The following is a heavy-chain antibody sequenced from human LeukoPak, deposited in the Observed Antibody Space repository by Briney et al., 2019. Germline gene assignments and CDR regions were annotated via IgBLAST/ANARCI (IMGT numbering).Heavy chain of an antibody. CDR2: ISSKGSTI. CDR1: GFTFSDYY. J-gene: IGHJ4*02. Sequence: GGSLRLSCAASGFTFSDYYMSWIRQAPGKGLEWVSYISSKGSTIYYADSVKGRFTISRDNAKNSLYLQMNSLRAEDTAVYYCASLDLVQLERRGFDYWGQGTLVTVSS. CDR3: ASLDLVQLERRGFDY. D-gene: IGHD1-1*01. V-gene: IGHV3-11*04.